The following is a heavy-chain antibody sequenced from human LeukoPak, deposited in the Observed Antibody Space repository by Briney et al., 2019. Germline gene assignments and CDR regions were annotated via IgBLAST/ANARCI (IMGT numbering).Heavy chain of an antibody. Sequence: GGSLRLSCAASGFTFSSYAMHWVRQAPGKGLGWVAVISYDGSNKYYADSVKGRFTISRDNSKNTLYLQMNSLRAEDTAVYYCARPYCSGGSCYIGMDVWGQGTTVTVSS. V-gene: IGHV3-30-3*01. CDR1: GFTFSSYA. J-gene: IGHJ6*02. CDR3: ARPYCSGGSCYIGMDV. CDR2: ISYDGSNK. D-gene: IGHD2-15*01.